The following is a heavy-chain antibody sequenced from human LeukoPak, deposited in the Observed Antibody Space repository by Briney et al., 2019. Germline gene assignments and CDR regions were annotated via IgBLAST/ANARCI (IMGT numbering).Heavy chain of an antibody. CDR2: IYYAGSS. J-gene: IGHJ4*02. V-gene: IGHV4-59*08. CDR1: GVSLTSYY. Sequence: SETLSLTCTVSGVSLTSYYWSWIRQPPGKGLEWIGNIYYAGSSNYNPSLKSRVTISVDTSKNQFSLKLSSVTAADTAVYYCARHISCDYWGQGTLVTVSS. CDR3: ARHISCDY.